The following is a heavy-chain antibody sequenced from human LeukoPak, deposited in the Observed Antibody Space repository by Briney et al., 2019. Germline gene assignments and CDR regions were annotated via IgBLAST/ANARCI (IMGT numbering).Heavy chain of an antibody. J-gene: IGHJ4*02. V-gene: IGHV3-74*01. CDR2: INTDGTVT. CDR3: ATKQWLAPPPDS. Sequence: WGSLRLPCAASGFTFSKYWTLWVRQAPGKGLESVSRINTDGTVTTYADSVKGRFTVSRDNADNTMFLQMNSVRDEDTAVYYCATKQWLAPPPDSWGQGTPVTVSS. CDR1: GFTFSKYW. D-gene: IGHD6-19*01.